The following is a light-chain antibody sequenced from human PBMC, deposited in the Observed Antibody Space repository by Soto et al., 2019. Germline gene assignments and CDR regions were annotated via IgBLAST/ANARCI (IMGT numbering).Light chain of an antibody. V-gene: IGKV1-9*01. CDR1: LGLANF. CDR3: QQLNSFPIP. J-gene: IGKJ3*01. CDR2: GAS. Sequence: IQVNQSPSSLSASVGDRGPILRPARLGLANFLAWYPQKAGKAPKLLIYGASTLQSGVPSRFSGSGSGTDFTLTISSLQPEDFATYYCQQLNSFPIPFGPGTKVDIK.